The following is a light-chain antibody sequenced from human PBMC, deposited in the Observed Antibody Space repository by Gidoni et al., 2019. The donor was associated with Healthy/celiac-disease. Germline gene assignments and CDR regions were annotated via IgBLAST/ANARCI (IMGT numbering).Light chain of an antibody. CDR1: SSDVGVYDS. Sequence: QSALTQPASASGSPGQSVTISCTGTSSDVGVYDSVSWYQQHPGKAPKLMIYEVTKRPSGVPDRFSGSKSGNTASLTVSGLQVEDEADYYCSSYAGSDNLVFGGGTKLTVL. J-gene: IGLJ2*01. CDR3: SSYAGSDNLV. CDR2: EVT. V-gene: IGLV2-8*01.